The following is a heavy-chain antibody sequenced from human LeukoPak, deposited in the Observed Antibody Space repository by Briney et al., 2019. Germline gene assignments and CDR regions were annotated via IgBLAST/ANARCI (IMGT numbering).Heavy chain of an antibody. CDR2: IIPILGIA. V-gene: IGHV1-69*04. CDR1: GGTFSSYA. D-gene: IGHD3-3*01. J-gene: IGHJ5*02. CDR3: ARGLAPYDFWRGPSNWFDP. Sequence: SVKVSCKASGGTFSSYAISWVRQAPGQGLEWMGRIIPILGIANYAQKFQGRVTITADKSTSTAYMELSSLRSEDTAVYYCARGLAPYDFWRGPSNWFDPWGQGTLVTVSS.